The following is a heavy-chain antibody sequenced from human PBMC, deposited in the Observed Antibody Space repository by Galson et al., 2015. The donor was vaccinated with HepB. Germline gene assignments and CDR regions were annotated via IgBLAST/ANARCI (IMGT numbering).Heavy chain of an antibody. D-gene: IGHD3-10*01. J-gene: IGHJ6*03. CDR2: ISYDGKSE. CDR3: ARDRGQTTYYYFYMDV. CDR1: GFKFSSYA. V-gene: IGHV3-30*04. Sequence: SLRLSCAASGFKFSSYAMHWVRQAPGKGLEWVAFISYDGKSEYYADSVRGRFTISRDNSKNTLYLQMNTLRTDDTAAYYCARDRGQTTYYYFYMDVWGRGTTVTVSS.